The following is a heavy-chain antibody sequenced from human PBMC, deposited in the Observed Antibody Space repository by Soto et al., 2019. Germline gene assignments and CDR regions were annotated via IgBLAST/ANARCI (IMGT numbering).Heavy chain of an antibody. V-gene: IGHV4-34*01. CDR2: INHSGST. J-gene: IGHJ6*02. CDR1: GGSFSGYY. D-gene: IGHD3-10*01. Sequence: SETLSLTCAAYGGSFSGYYWRWIRQPPGKGLEWIGEINHSGSTNYNPSLKSRVTISVDTSKNQFSLKLSSVTAADTAVYYCARDYYYGSGSYYKVYDYYGMDVWGQGTTVTVS. CDR3: ARDYYYGSGSYYKVYDYYGMDV.